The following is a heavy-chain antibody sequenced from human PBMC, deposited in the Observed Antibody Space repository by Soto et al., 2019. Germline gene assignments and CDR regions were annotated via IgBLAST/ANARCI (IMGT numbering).Heavy chain of an antibody. CDR3: ARTRIAAASKRFDP. CDR1: GYTFTSYG. Sequence: SVKVSCKASGYTFTSYGISWVRQAPGQGLEWMGGIIPIFGTANYAQKFQGRVTITADGSTSTAYMELSSLRSEDTAVYYCARTRIAAASKRFDPWGQGTLVTVSS. D-gene: IGHD6-13*01. V-gene: IGHV1-69*13. J-gene: IGHJ5*02. CDR2: IIPIFGTA.